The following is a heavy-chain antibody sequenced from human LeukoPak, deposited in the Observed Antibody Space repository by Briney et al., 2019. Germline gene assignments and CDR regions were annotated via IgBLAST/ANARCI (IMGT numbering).Heavy chain of an antibody. J-gene: IGHJ4*02. D-gene: IGHD3-22*01. V-gene: IGHV1-58*02. CDR3: AAQTQNYYDSSGSYQDY. Sequence: SVKVSCKASGFTFTSSAMQWVRQARGQRLEWIGWIVVGSGNTNYAQKFQERVTITRDMSTSTAYMELSSLRSEDTAVYYCAAQTQNYYDSSGSYQDYWGQGTLVTVSS. CDR1: GFTFTSSA. CDR2: IVVGSGNT.